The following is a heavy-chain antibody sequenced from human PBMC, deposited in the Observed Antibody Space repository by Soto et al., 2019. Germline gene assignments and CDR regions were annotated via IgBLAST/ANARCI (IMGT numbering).Heavy chain of an antibody. D-gene: IGHD2-2*01. CDR1: GCSISSGDYY. Sequence: SETLSLTCSVSGCSISSGDYYWGWIRQPPGKGLEWIGFMFYTGTTYYNPSLKSRITISMDTSMNQFSLRLPSVTAADTAEYHCARVVRFCSSPSCRGRNWFDPWGQGTRV. V-gene: IGHV4-30-4*01. J-gene: IGHJ5*02. CDR3: ARVVRFCSSPSCRGRNWFDP. CDR2: MFYTGTT.